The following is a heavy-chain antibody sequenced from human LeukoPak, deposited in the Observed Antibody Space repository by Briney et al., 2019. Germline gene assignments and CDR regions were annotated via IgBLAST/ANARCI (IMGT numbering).Heavy chain of an antibody. CDR2: INPNSGGT. V-gene: IGHV1-2*02. CDR3: ARGRCSSRSCYLFDY. Sequence: ASVKVSCEASGYTFTGFYIHWVRQAPGQGLEWMGWINPNSGGTSYAQKFQGRVTMTRDTSISTAYMELSRLRSDDTAVYYCARGRCSSRSCYLFDYWGQGTLVTVSS. D-gene: IGHD2-2*01. J-gene: IGHJ4*02. CDR1: GYTFTGFY.